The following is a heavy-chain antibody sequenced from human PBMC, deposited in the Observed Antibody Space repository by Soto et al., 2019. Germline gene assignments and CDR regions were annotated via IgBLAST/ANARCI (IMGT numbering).Heavy chain of an antibody. Sequence: QVQLVQSGAEVKKPGASVKVSCKASGYTFTRSGISWVRQAPGQGPEWMGWISSYNGDTNYAQTFQGRVTITTDTSTSTASMELRSLRSDGTAVYYCAREGVAPYYYYGMDVWGQGTPVTVSS. CDR1: GYTFTRSG. CDR3: AREGVAPYYYYGMDV. J-gene: IGHJ6*02. D-gene: IGHD5-12*01. CDR2: ISSYNGDT. V-gene: IGHV1-18*01.